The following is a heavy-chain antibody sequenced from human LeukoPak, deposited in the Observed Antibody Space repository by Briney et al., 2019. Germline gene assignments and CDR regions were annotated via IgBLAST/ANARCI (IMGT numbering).Heavy chain of an antibody. CDR2: IYSGGST. J-gene: IGHJ4*02. CDR3: ARDRGGTATDY. CDR1: GFTVSSNY. D-gene: IGHD5-18*01. Sequence: GSLRLSCAASGFTVSSNYMSWVRQAPGKGLEWVSVIYSGGSTYYADSVKGRFTISRDNSKNTLYLQMNSLRAEDTAVYYCARDRGGTATDYWGQGTLVTVSS. V-gene: IGHV3-53*01.